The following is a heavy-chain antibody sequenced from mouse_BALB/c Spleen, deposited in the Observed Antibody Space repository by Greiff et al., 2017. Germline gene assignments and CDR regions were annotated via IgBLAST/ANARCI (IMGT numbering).Heavy chain of an antibody. D-gene: IGHD1-1*01. CDR3: AIYYYGSSYGYYAMDY. Sequence: VQLQQSGAELAKPGASVKMSCKASGYTFTSYWMHWVKQRPGQGLEWIGYINPSTGYTEYNQKFKDKATLTADKSSSTAYMQLSSLTSEDSAVYYCAIYYYGSSYGYYAMDYWGQGTSVTVSS. CDR1: GYTFTSYW. V-gene: IGHV1-7*01. J-gene: IGHJ4*01. CDR2: INPSTGYT.